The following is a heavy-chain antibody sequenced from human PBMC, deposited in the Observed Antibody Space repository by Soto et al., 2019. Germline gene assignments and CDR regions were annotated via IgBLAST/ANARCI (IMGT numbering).Heavy chain of an antibody. V-gene: IGHV4-59*01. CDR1: GGSLRSYY. J-gene: IGHJ4*02. CDR3: ATYANYNHY. D-gene: IGHD4-4*01. Sequence: SETLSLTRNVSGGSLRSYYWGWIRQPPGKGLEWIGYVYYSGSTNYNPSLKSRVTISVDTSKNQFSLKLSSVTAADTAVYYCATYANYNHYWGQGTLVTVSS. CDR2: VYYSGST.